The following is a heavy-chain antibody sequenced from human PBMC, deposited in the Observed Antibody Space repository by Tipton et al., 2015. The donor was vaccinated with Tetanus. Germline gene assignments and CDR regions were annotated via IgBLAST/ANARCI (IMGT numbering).Heavy chain of an antibody. J-gene: IGHJ4*02. CDR2: ISGYSGST. V-gene: IGHV1-18*01. Sequence: QVQLVQSGAEVRKPGTTVRVSCTVSGFYLSNYGVSWVRQAPGQGLEWVAWISGYSGSTKFAERFQGRVSLTTDTSTNTVSMEMRSLTGDDTAVYYCGRASGYHYGSGSYYSGEDYWGQGTLVTVSS. CDR1: GFYLSNYG. D-gene: IGHD3-10*01. CDR3: GRASGYHYGSGSYYSGEDY.